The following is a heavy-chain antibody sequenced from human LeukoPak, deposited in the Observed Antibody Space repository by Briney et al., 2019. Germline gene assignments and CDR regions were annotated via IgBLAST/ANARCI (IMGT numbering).Heavy chain of an antibody. D-gene: IGHD5-12*01. CDR3: AREEYSGYDFLFDY. CDR2: ISAYNGNT. V-gene: IGHV1-18*01. J-gene: IGHJ4*02. CDR1: GYTFTSYG. Sequence: ASVKVSCKASGYTFTSYGISWVRQAPGQGLEWMGWISAYNGNTNYAQKLQGRVTMTTDTSTSTAYMELSRLRSDDAAVYYCAREEYSGYDFLFDYWGQGTLVTVSS.